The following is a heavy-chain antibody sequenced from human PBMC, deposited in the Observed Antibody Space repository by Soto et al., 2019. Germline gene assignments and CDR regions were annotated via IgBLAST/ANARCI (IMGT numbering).Heavy chain of an antibody. V-gene: IGHV4-31*02. J-gene: IGHJ5*02. D-gene: IGHD6-13*01. CDR2: IYYSGST. CDR1: GGSISSGGYY. Sequence: QVKLQESGPGLVKPSQTLSLTCTVSGGSISSGGYYWSWIRQHPGKGLEWIGYIYYSGSTYYNPSLKSRVTISVDTSKNQFSLKLSSVTAADTAVYYCARGGTGSSWYVGLNWFDPWGQGTLVTVSS. CDR3: ARGGTGSSWYVGLNWFDP.